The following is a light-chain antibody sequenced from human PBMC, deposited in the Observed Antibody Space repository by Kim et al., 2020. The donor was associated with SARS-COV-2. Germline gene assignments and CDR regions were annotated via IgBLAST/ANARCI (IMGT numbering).Light chain of an antibody. CDR3: NSRDTTDGLFV. J-gene: IGLJ1*01. Sequence: SSELTQDPAVSVALGQTVKITCQGDSLGTYYVNWYQQKPGQAPVFVIDGRDNRPSRIPDRFSVSRSRNTASLTIAGAQAEDEADYYCNSRDTTDGLFVFGTGTKVTVL. CDR2: GRD. CDR1: SLGTYY. V-gene: IGLV3-19*01.